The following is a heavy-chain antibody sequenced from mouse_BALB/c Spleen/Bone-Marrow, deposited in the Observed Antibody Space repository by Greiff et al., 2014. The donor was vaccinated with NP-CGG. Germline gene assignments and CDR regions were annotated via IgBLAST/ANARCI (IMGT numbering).Heavy chain of an antibody. CDR1: GFSLTDYG. J-gene: IGHJ2*01. CDR3: AKHDTTVVVDY. CDR2: VWGGGIT. Sequence: QVQLKESGPGLVAPSRGLSITCTVSGFSLTDYGVSWIRQPPGKGLEWLGVVWGGGITYYNSTLKSRLSITKDNSKSQVFLKMNSLQTDDTAMYYCAKHDTTVVVDYWGQGTTLTVSS. V-gene: IGHV2-6-5*01. D-gene: IGHD1-1*01.